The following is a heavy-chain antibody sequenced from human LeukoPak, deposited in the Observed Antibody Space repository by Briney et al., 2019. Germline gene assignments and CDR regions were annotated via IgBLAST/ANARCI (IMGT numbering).Heavy chain of an antibody. CDR3: AGIPPRGIDY. CDR2: ISSSSSYI. CDR1: RFTFSSYS. J-gene: IGHJ4*02. V-gene: IGHV3-21*01. Sequence: GGSLRLSCAASRFTFSSYSMNWVRQAPGKGLEWVSSISSSSSYIYYADSVKGRFTISRDNAKNSLYLQMNSLRAEDTAVYYCAGIPPRGIDYWGQGTLVTVSS.